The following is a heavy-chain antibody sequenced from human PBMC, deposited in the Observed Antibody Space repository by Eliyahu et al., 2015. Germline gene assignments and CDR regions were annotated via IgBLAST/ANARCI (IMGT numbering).Heavy chain of an antibody. CDR2: ISYSGST. Sequence: QVQLQESGPGLVKPSQTLSLTCTVSGGSISXGGYYWSWIRQHPVKGLEWIGYISYSGSTFSNPSLKSRVTISVDTSKNQFSLKLSSVTAADTAVYYCARDRRGTGGSGSYYFDYWGQGTLVTVSS. J-gene: IGHJ4*02. D-gene: IGHD3-10*01. V-gene: IGHV4-31*03. CDR3: ARDRRGTGGSGSYYFDY. CDR1: GGSISXGGYY.